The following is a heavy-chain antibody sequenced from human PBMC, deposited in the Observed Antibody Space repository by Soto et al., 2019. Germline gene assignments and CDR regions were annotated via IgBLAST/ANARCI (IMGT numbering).Heavy chain of an antibody. D-gene: IGHD2-2*01. CDR1: GGSISSSSYY. Sequence: QLQLQESGPGLVKPSETLSLTCTVSGGSISSSSYYWGWIRQPPGKGLEWIGSIYYSGSTYYNPFLNGGVTISVEKFKIQFSLKLGSVTAADTAVYYCARPGPAADSVVVPAAIEKHTQAFDIWGQGTMVTVSS. V-gene: IGHV4-39*01. CDR2: IYYSGST. J-gene: IGHJ3*02. CDR3: ARPGPAADSVVVPAAIEKHTQAFDI.